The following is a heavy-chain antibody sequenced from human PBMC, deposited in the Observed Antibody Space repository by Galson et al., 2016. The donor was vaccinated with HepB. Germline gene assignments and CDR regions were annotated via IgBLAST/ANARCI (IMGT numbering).Heavy chain of an antibody. CDR1: GGSLNDYF. Sequence: SETLSLTCAVYGGSLNDYFWTWIRQSPGKGLEWIGEVDRRGTTNHSTSFESRITVSVEPSKNPFSLNLTSVTAAFTAIYFCARVRRQPRSSFHAYNCFDSWGQGILVTVSS. CDR2: VDRRGTT. V-gene: IGHV4-34*01. D-gene: IGHD3-3*01. CDR3: ARVRRQPRSSFHAYNCFDS. J-gene: IGHJ5*01.